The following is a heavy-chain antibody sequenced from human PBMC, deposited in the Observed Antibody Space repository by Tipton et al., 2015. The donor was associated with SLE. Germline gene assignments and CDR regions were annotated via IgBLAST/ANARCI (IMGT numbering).Heavy chain of an antibody. CDR2: INHSGST. D-gene: IGHD6-13*01. CDR3: ARDRSPLGSSSHFDY. J-gene: IGHJ4*02. CDR1: GGSFSGYY. V-gene: IGHV4-34*01. Sequence: TLSLTCAVYGGSFSGYYWSWIRQPPGKGLEWIGEINHSGSTNYNPSLKSRVTISVDTSKNQFSLKLSSVTAADTAVYYCARDRSPLGSSSHFDYWGQGTLVTVSS.